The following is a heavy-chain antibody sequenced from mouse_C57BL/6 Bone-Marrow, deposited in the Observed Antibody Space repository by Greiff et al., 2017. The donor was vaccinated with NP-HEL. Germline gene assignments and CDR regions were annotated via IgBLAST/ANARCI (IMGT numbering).Heavy chain of an antibody. CDR1: GFTFSSYG. D-gene: IGHD1-1*01. J-gene: IGHJ4*01. CDR2: ISSGGSYT. Sequence: EVQLVESGGDLVKPGGSLKLSCAASGFTFSSYGMSWVRQTPDKRLEWVATISSGGSYTYYPDSVKGRFTISRDNAKNTLYLQMSSLKSEDTAMYYCARHRTTVVAGYYYAMDYWGQGTSVTVSS. V-gene: IGHV5-6*01. CDR3: ARHRTTVVAGYYYAMDY.